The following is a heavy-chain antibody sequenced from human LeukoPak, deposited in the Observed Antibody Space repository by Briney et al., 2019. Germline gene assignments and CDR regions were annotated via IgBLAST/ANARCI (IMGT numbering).Heavy chain of an antibody. J-gene: IGHJ4*02. CDR2: IKSKPAGGTI. Sequence: GGSLRLSCAASGFIFSNAWTNWVRQAPGKGLEWVGRIKSKPAGGTIDYAAPVKGRFAISRDDSKNTVYLQINSLKTEDTAVYYCSTGGGDFFFDYWGQGTLVTVSS. D-gene: IGHD4-17*01. CDR1: GFIFSNAW. CDR3: STGGGDFFFDY. V-gene: IGHV3-15*07.